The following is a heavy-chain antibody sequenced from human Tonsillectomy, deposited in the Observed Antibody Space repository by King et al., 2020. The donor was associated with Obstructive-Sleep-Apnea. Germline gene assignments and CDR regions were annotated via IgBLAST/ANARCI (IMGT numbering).Heavy chain of an antibody. D-gene: IGHD3-10*01. CDR3: TTDPRD. CDR2: IKSKNDGGTI. Sequence: VQLVESGGGLVKPGGSLRLSFESSEFTVSKTWMSWVRQAPGKGLEWIGRIKSKNDGGTIDYAAPVKGRFIISRDDSESTVYLQMNSMKTEDTAVYYCTTDPRDWGQGTLVTVSA. V-gene: IGHV3-15*01. J-gene: IGHJ4*02. CDR1: EFTVSKTW.